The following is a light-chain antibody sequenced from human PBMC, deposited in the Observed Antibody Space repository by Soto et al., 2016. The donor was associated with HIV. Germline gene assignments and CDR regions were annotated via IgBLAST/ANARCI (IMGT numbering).Light chain of an antibody. CDR3: QVWDGSSDQYV. CDR1: NIGSKS. Sequence: SYVLTQPPSVSVAPGKTARITCGGNNIGSKSVHWYQQKPGQAPVVVVYDDSARPSGIPERISGSNSGNTATLTISRVEAGDEADYYCQVWDGSSDQYVFGTGTKVTVL. J-gene: IGLJ1*01. CDR2: DDS. V-gene: IGLV3-21*03.